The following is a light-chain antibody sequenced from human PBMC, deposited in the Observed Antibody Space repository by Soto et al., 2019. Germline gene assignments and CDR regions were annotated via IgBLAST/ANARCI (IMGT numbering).Light chain of an antibody. Sequence: ILMTQSPATLSVSPGERATLSCRTSQSVSNNLHSSEQKPGQAPRLIIYNASTRATGIPARFSGSGSGKEFSLTISGLQSEDFAVYYCQQYNNWPPWTVGQGTKVEIK. J-gene: IGKJ1*01. V-gene: IGKV3-15*01. CDR3: QQYNNWPPWT. CDR1: QSVSNN. CDR2: NAS.